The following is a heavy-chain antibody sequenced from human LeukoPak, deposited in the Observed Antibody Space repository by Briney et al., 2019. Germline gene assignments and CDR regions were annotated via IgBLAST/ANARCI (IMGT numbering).Heavy chain of an antibody. J-gene: IGHJ3*02. CDR3: ARDLGGGGITGTYFDAFDI. Sequence: ASVKVSCKASGYTFTGYYMHWVRQAPGQGVEWMGRINPHSGGTKYAQKFQGRVTMTRDTSISTAYMELSRLRYDDAAVDYCARDLGGGGITGTYFDAFDIWGQGTMVTVSS. D-gene: IGHD1-20*01. V-gene: IGHV1-2*06. CDR2: INPHSGGT. CDR1: GYTFTGYY.